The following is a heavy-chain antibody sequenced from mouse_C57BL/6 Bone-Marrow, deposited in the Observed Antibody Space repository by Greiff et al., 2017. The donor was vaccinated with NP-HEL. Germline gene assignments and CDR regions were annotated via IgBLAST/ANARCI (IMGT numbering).Heavy chain of an antibody. J-gene: IGHJ4*01. V-gene: IGHV1-64*01. CDR2: IHPNSGST. CDR1: GYTFTSYW. CDR3: ARSPYYDYGGYAMDY. Sequence: QVQLQQPGAELVKPGASVKLSCKASGYTFTSYWMHWVKQRPGQGLEWIGMIHPNSGSTNYNEKFKSKATLTVDKSSSTAYMQLSSLTSEDSAVYYGARSPYYDYGGYAMDYWGQGTSVTVSS. D-gene: IGHD2-4*01.